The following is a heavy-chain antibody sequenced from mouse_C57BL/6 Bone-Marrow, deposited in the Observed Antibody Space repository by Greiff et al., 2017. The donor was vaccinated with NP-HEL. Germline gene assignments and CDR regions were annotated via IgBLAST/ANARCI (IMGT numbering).Heavy chain of an antibody. CDR3: ARGYYGFAY. J-gene: IGHJ3*01. CDR1: GFTFSSYG. D-gene: IGHD2-3*01. CDR2: ISSGGSYT. Sequence: DVKLVESGGDLVKPGGSLKLSCAASGFTFSSYGMSWVRQTPDKRLEWVATISSGGSYTYYPDSVKGRFTISRDNAKNTLYLQMSSLKSEDTAMYYCARGYYGFAYWGQGTLVTVSA. V-gene: IGHV5-6*02.